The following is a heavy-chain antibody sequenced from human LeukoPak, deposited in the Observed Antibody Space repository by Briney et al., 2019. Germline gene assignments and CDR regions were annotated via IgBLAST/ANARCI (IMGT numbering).Heavy chain of an antibody. D-gene: IGHD3-22*01. CDR1: GFTFSSYT. CDR3: ARDWTYYYDSSGYYRAFDI. Sequence: GGSLRLSCAASGFTFSSYTMNWVRQAPGKGLEWVSYISSTSTTIYYADSVRGRFTISRDNAKDSLYLQMNSLRAEDTAVYYCARDWTYYYDSSGYYRAFDIWGQGTMVTVSS. J-gene: IGHJ3*02. CDR2: ISSTSTTI. V-gene: IGHV3-48*04.